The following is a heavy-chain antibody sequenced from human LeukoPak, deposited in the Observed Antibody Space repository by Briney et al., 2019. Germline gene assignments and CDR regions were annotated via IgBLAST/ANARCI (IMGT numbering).Heavy chain of an antibody. Sequence: GGSLRLSCAASGFTFSSYPMHWVRQAPGKVLEWVAVISNDGSKKSYADSVKGRFTISRDNSKNTVDLQMNSLRAEDTAVYYCARVAGWVAREGFGYWGQGTLVTVSS. CDR2: ISNDGSKK. CDR3: ARVAGWVAREGFGY. V-gene: IGHV3-30*01. D-gene: IGHD5-12*01. J-gene: IGHJ4*02. CDR1: GFTFSSYP.